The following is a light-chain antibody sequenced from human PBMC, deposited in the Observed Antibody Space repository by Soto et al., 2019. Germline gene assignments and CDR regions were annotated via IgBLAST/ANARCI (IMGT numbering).Light chain of an antibody. CDR1: QDITNY. J-gene: IGKJ5*01. CDR2: DAS. CDR3: QQYDNRLII. Sequence: DIQMTQSPSSLSASVGDRVTITCRASQDITNYLNWYQQKPGKAPKLLIYDASNLETGVPSRFRGSGSGTDFNFSISSLQPEDIGTYYCQQYDNRLIIFGQGTRLEIK. V-gene: IGKV1-33*01.